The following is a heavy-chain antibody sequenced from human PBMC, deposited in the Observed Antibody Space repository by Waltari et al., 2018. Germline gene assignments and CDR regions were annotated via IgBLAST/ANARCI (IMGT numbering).Heavy chain of an antibody. J-gene: IGHJ4*02. Sequence: EVQWLESGGGLVQPGGSLRLFCAASGFTFRSHAMHWIRRAPGKGLEWVSLISSAGNKYYADSVTGRFTISRDNSKNTLSLQMNSLRDDDTAIYYCAKTAGYTSPYYGVHWGLGTLVTVSS. D-gene: IGHD2-2*02. CDR1: GFTFRSHA. CDR2: ISSAGNK. CDR3: AKTAGYTSPYYGVH. V-gene: IGHV3-23*05.